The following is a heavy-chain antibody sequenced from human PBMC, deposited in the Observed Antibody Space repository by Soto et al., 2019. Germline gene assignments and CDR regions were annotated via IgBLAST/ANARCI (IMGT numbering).Heavy chain of an antibody. CDR3: ARDQGGHGCRDN. Sequence: SETLSLTCTVSGGSISNNGHYWSWIRQRPGKGLEWIGYIHYRGGTSYNPSLKSRVTISVDTSKNQFSLRLQSVTAADTAVYYCARDQGGHGCRDNCGQGTMVTVST. D-gene: IGHD3-16*01. J-gene: IGHJ4*02. V-gene: IGHV4-31*03. CDR1: GGSISNNGHY. CDR2: IHYRGGT.